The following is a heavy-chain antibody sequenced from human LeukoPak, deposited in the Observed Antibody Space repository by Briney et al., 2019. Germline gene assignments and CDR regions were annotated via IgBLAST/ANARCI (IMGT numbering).Heavy chain of an antibody. CDR1: GGSITSGNYY. D-gene: IGHD6-6*01. J-gene: IGHJ5*02. CDR2: IFYTGST. CDR3: ARKYPDHWFDP. V-gene: IGHV4-30-4*01. Sequence: PSETLSLTCTVSGGSITSGNYYWSWIRQPPGKGLEWIGYIFYTGSTNYSPSLKSRVSISVDTFKNQFSLKLSSVTAADTAVYYCARKYPDHWFDPWGQGTLVTVSS.